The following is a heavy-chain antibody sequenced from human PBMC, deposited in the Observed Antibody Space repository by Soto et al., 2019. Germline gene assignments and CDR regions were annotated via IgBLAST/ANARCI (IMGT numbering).Heavy chain of an antibody. J-gene: IGHJ6*02. Sequence: GGSLRLSCAASGFTFSSYSMNWVRQAPGKGLEWVSSISSSSSYIYYADSVKGRFTISRDNAKNSLYLQMNSLRAEDTAVYYCASDIGPDLAYYYGSGSYYKWPRGYGMDVWGQGTTVTVSS. D-gene: IGHD3-10*01. CDR2: ISSSSSYI. CDR1: GFTFSSYS. CDR3: ASDIGPDLAYYYGSGSYYKWPRGYGMDV. V-gene: IGHV3-21*01.